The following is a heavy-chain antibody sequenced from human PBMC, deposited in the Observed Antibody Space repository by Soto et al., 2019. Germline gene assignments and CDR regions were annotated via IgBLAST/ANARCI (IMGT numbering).Heavy chain of an antibody. CDR1: GYTFTGYY. J-gene: IGHJ5*02. CDR3: AADRRPTDHHNWVDP. Sequence: GASVKVSCKASGYTFTGYYMHWVRQAPGQGLEWMGWINPNSGGTNHAQKFQGWVTMTRDTSISTAYMELSRLRSDDTAVYFCAADRRPTDHHNWVDPWGQGTLVTVSS. D-gene: IGHD1-1*01. V-gene: IGHV1-2*04. CDR2: INPNSGGT.